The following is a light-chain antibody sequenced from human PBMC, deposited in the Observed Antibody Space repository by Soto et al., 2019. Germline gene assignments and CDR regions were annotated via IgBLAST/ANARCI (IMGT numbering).Light chain of an antibody. CDR1: SRDVGRYDY. Sequence: QSALTQPASVSGSPGQSITISCSGTSRDVGRYDYVSWYQQHPGKAPRLIIYEVSNRPSGISNRFSGSKSGNTATLTISGLQAEDEAEYVCSSYTKVNTLVVFGGGTKVTVL. V-gene: IGLV2-14*01. CDR3: SSYTKVNTLVV. J-gene: IGLJ2*01. CDR2: EVS.